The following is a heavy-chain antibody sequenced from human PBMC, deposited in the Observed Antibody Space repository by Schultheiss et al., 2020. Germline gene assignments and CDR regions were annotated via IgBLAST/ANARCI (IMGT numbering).Heavy chain of an antibody. V-gene: IGHV3-21*01. Sequence: GGSLRLPCAASGFTFSSYAMSWVRQAPGKGLEWVSAISSSSSYIYYADSVKGRFTISRDHAKNSLYLQMNSLRFEDTAVYYCARDPPITYYYGSSGFWSCGMDVRGQGTTVTVSS. CDR3: ARDPPITYYYGSSGFWSCGMDV. CDR1: GFTFSSYA. J-gene: IGHJ6*02. D-gene: IGHD3-22*01. CDR2: ISSSSSYI.